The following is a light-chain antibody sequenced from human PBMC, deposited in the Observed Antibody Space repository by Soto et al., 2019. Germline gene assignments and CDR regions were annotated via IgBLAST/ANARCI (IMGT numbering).Light chain of an antibody. CDR1: QSVSSNF. J-gene: IGKJ5*01. V-gene: IGKV3-20*01. Sequence: ETVLTQSPDTLSLSPGERATLSCRASQSVSSNFLAWYQQKPGQAPRLLLYGVSSRATGIPDRFSGSGSGTDFTLTISRLEPEDFAVFYCQQYGSSPMTFGQGTRLEIK. CDR3: QQYGSSPMT. CDR2: GVS.